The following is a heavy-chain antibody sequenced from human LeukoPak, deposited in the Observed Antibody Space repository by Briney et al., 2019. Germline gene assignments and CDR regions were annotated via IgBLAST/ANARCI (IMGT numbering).Heavy chain of an antibody. Sequence: GGSLRLSCAASGFTFSSYSMNWVRQAPGKGLEWVSYISSSSSTIYYADSVKGRFTISRDNAKNTLYLQMNSLRAEDTAVYYCAKERGPGLPGYSGYDFDYWGQGTLVTVSS. CDR2: ISSSSSTI. V-gene: IGHV3-48*01. D-gene: IGHD5-12*01. CDR3: AKERGPGLPGYSGYDFDY. CDR1: GFTFSSYS. J-gene: IGHJ4*02.